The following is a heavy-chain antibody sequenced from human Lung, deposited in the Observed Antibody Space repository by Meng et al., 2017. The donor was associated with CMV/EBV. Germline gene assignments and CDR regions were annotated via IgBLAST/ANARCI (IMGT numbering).Heavy chain of an antibody. CDR3: AGPDDKGSSPHDPFDI. V-gene: IGHV4-59*01. CDR1: GASISSNY. D-gene: IGHD1-1*01. CDR2: ISSTGYL. J-gene: IGHJ3*02. Sequence: SETLSLXXTVSGASISSNYWSWSRRPPGKGLEYIGSISSTGYLEYSPSLKGRVTIPLDTSKNHFSLKLTSVTAADTAMYYCAGPDDKGSSPHDPFDIWGQGTXVTVSS.